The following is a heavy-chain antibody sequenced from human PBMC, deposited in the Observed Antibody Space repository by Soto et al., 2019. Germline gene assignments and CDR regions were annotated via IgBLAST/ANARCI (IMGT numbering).Heavy chain of an antibody. D-gene: IGHD6-13*01. V-gene: IGHV3-15*07. J-gene: IGHJ6*02. CDR3: IWQQDFYYGRAV. CDR2: IKSKGGGGTA. Sequence: EVQLVESGGGLVTPGGSLTLSCAASGFSFSPAWMNWVRQAPGKGLEWVGLIKSKGGGGTADYAAPVKGRLIISRDDPQKTIYLQMHSLKPEEKVLSYCIWQQDFYYGRAVWGQGTTVTVSS. CDR1: GFSFSPAW.